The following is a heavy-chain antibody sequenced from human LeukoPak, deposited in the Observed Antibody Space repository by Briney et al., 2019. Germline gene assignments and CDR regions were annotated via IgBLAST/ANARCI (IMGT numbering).Heavy chain of an antibody. CDR3: ARGKYYFDY. CDR1: VDSISGYY. J-gene: IGHJ4*02. CDR2: MYYSGNT. V-gene: IGHV4-59*01. Sequence: SETLSLTCTVSVDSISGYYWSWIRQPPGKGLEWIGYMYYSGNTNYNPSLKSRLTTSLDTSKNQFSLKLSAVTAADTAVYYCARGKYYFDYWGQGTLVTVSS.